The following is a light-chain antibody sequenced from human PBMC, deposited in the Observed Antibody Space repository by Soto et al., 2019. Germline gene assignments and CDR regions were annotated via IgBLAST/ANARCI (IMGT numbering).Light chain of an antibody. V-gene: IGKV3-11*01. CDR3: QQRSNWPPLLT. CDR1: QSVSSY. CDR2: DAS. J-gene: IGKJ4*01. Sequence: EIVLTQSPATLSLSPGERATLSCRASQSVSSYLAWYQQKPGQAPRLLIYDASNRATGIPARFSGSGSGPGFTLTISSLEPEDFAVYYCQQRSNWPPLLTFGGGTKVEIK.